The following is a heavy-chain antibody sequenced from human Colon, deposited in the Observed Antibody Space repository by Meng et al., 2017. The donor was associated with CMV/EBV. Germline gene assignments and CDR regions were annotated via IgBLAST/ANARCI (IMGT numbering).Heavy chain of an antibody. D-gene: IGHD2-15*01. CDR2: VSSASTYI. CDR3: ARAPLVGSIGSCSGETCYFDY. CDR1: GFTFSNSYT. Sequence: GGSLRLSCVGSGFTFSNSYTMHWVRQAPGRGLEWVASVSSASTYIYYADSVRGRFTISRDNAKNSLYLQMNSLLVDDAAVYYCARAPLVGSIGSCSGETCYFDYWGQGTLVTVSS. J-gene: IGHJ4*02. V-gene: IGHV3-21*01.